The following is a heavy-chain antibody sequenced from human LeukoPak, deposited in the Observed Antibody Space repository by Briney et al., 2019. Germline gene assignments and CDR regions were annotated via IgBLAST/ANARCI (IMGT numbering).Heavy chain of an antibody. CDR3: ARSYDSEYYYMDV. Sequence: ASVKVSCKASGYTFTSYYMHWVRQAPGQGLEWMGIINPGGGSTTYAQKFQGRVTMTRDTSTSTVYMELSSLRSEDTAVYYCARSYDSEYYYMDVWGKGTTVTVSS. J-gene: IGHJ6*03. V-gene: IGHV1-46*01. D-gene: IGHD3-10*01. CDR1: GYTFTSYY. CDR2: INPGGGST.